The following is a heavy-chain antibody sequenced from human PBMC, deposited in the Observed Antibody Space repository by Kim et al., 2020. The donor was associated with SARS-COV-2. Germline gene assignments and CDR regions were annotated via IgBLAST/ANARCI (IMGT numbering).Heavy chain of an antibody. Sequence: GGSLRLSCAASGFTFSSYAMHWVRQAPGKGLEWVAVISYDGSNKYYADSVKGRFTISRDNSKNTPYLQMNSLRAEDTAVYSCARALYGGYREYFQHWGQG. CDR2: ISYDGSNK. CDR1: GFTFSSYA. V-gene: IGHV3-30*04. CDR3: ARALYGGYREYFQH. J-gene: IGHJ1*01. D-gene: IGHD4-17*01.